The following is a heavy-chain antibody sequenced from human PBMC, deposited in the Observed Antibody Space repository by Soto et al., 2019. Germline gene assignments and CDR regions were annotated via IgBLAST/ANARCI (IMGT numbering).Heavy chain of an antibody. D-gene: IGHD1-26*01. V-gene: IGHV4-4*02. Sequence: QVQLQESGPGLVKPSGTLSLTCTVSGGSMTSSNWWNCVRQSPGKGLEWIGEAHHSGRTNYNPSIKSRVHISVDKSTNHFSLKLRSVTAAETAVYYCARSEATGLDYWGQGTLVTVSS. CDR2: AHHSGRT. CDR3: ARSEATGLDY. J-gene: IGHJ4*02. CDR1: GGSMTSSNW.